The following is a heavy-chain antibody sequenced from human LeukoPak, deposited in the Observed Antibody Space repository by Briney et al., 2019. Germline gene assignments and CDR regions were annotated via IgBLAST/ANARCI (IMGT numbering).Heavy chain of an antibody. CDR1: GYTFTCYY. J-gene: IGHJ5*02. V-gene: IGHV1-2*02. D-gene: IGHD4-17*01. Sequence: GASVKVSCKASGYTFTCYYMHWVRQAPGQGLEWMGWINPNSGGTNYAQKFQGRVTMTRDTSISTAYMELSRLRSDDTAVYYCARTSMTTVREWFDPWGQGTLVTVSS. CDR2: INPNSGGT. CDR3: ARTSMTTVREWFDP.